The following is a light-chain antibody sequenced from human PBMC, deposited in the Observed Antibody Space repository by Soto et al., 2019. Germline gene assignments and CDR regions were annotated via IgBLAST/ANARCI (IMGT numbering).Light chain of an antibody. CDR3: QQYNSYSST. CDR1: QSIGNW. J-gene: IGKJ1*01. V-gene: IGKV1-5*01. CDR2: DVS. Sequence: DIQMTQSPSTLSASVGDRVTITCRASQSIGNWLAWYQQKPGKAPKLLIYDVSSLESGVPSRFSGSGSGTEFTLTISSLQPDDFATYYCQQYNSYSSTFGHGTKVDIK.